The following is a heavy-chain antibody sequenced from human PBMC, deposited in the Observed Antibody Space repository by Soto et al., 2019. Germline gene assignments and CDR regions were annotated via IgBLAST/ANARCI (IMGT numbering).Heavy chain of an antibody. CDR1: GGSISSSSYY. CDR2: IYYSGST. D-gene: IGHD3-3*01. V-gene: IGHV4-39*01. Sequence: SETLSLTCTVSGGSISSSSYYWGWIRQPPGKGLEWIGSIYYSGSTYYNPSLKSRVTISVDTSKNQFSLKLSSVTAADTAVYYCARPNDFWSGNNWFDPWGQGTLVTVSS. J-gene: IGHJ5*02. CDR3: ARPNDFWSGNNWFDP.